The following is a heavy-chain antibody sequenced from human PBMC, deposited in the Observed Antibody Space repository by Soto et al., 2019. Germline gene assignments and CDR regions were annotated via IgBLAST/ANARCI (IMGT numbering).Heavy chain of an antibody. V-gene: IGHV3-30-3*01. CDR3: ARILHDYGDERGYYYYGMDV. D-gene: IGHD4-17*01. CDR2: ISYDGSNK. J-gene: IGHJ6*02. Sequence: PGGSLRLSCAASGFTFSSYAMHWVRQAPGKGLEWVAVISYDGSNKYYADSVKGRFTISRDNSKNTLYLQMNSLRAEDTAVYYCARILHDYGDERGYYYYGMDVWGQGTTVTVSS. CDR1: GFTFSSYA.